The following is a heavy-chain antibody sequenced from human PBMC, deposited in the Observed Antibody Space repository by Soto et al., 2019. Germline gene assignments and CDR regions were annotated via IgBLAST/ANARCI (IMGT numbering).Heavy chain of an antibody. D-gene: IGHD2-15*01. Sequence: QVQLVESGGGVVQPGRSLRLSCAASGFTFSSYAMHWVRQAPGKGLEWVAVISYDGSNKCYADSVKGRFTISRDNSKNSLYLQVNSLRAEDTAVYYCARSGYCSGGSCRHWYFDLWGRGTLVTVST. CDR1: GFTFSSYA. CDR3: ARSGYCSGGSCRHWYFDL. J-gene: IGHJ2*01. V-gene: IGHV3-30-3*01. CDR2: ISYDGSNK.